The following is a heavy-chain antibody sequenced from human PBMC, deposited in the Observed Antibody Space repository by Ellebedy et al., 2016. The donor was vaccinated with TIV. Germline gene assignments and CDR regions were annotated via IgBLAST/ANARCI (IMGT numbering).Heavy chain of an antibody. CDR1: GFIFKNYA. J-gene: IGHJ6*02. Sequence: PGGSLRLSCAGSGFIFKNYAIHWVRQGPGKGQEWVAVASHEEYIKWYADSVKGRFTISRYNFKNAVFLQMNNLRPEDTGLYYCAKGAAMDLWGQGTTVTVSS. CDR3: AKGAAMDL. CDR2: ASHEEYIK. V-gene: IGHV3-30*04.